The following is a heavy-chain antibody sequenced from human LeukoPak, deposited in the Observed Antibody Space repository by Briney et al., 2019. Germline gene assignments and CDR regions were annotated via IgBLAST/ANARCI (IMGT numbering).Heavy chain of an antibody. J-gene: IGHJ4*02. Sequence: GGSLRLSCAASGFTFSTYGMSWVRQAPGKGLEWVSGISGSGSTTYYADSVKGRFTIARDDAKNSLYLQMNSLRPEDTAMYFCARDKGGMVPFDHWGQGTLVTVSS. V-gene: IGHV3-23*01. CDR2: ISGSGSTT. CDR1: GFTFSTYG. CDR3: ARDKGGMVPFDH. D-gene: IGHD3-10*01.